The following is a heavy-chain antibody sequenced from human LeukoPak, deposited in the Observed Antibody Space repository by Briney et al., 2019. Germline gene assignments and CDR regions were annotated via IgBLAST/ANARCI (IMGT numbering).Heavy chain of an antibody. J-gene: IGHJ5*02. V-gene: IGHV4-34*01. D-gene: IGHD3-10*01. CDR3: ARPGGTGGNWFDP. Sequence: PSETLSLTCAVYGGSFSGYYWSWIRQPPGKGLEWIGEINHSGSTNYNPSLKSRVTISVDTSKNQFSLKLSSVTAADTAVYYCARPGGTGGNWFDPWGQGTLVTVSS. CDR1: GGSFSGYY. CDR2: INHSGST.